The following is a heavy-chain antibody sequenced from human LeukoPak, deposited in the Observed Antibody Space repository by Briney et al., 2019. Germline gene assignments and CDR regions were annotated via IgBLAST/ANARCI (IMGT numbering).Heavy chain of an antibody. V-gene: IGHV4-30-4*01. D-gene: IGHD3-22*01. CDR3: ATHSSSYSYFDY. Sequence: PSETLSLTCIVSGVSTSSGDYYWSWIRQPPGKGLEWIGYIYYSGSTYYNPSLKSRITMSVDTSKNQFSLKLSSVTAADTAVYYCATHSSSYSYFDYWGQGTLVTVSS. CDR1: GVSTSSGDYY. CDR2: IYYSGST. J-gene: IGHJ4*02.